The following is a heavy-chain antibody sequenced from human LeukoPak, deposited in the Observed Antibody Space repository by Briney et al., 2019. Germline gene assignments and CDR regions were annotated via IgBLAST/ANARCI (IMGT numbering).Heavy chain of an antibody. Sequence: SETLSLTRAVYGGSFSGYYWSWIRQPPGKGLEWIGEINHSGSTNYNPSLKSRVTISVDTSKNQFSLKLSSVTAADTAVYYCARRLYDYVWGSYRPLYFDYWGQGTLVTVSS. CDR3: ARRLYDYVWGSYRPLYFDY. CDR1: GGSFSGYY. J-gene: IGHJ4*02. D-gene: IGHD3-16*02. V-gene: IGHV4-34*01. CDR2: INHSGST.